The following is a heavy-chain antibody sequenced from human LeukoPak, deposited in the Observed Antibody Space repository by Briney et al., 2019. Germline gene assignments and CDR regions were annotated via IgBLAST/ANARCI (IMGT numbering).Heavy chain of an antibody. CDR2: IYYSGST. J-gene: IGHJ5*02. Sequence: PSETLSLTCTVSGGSISSYYWSWIRQPPGKGLEWIGYIYYSGSTNYNPSLKSRVTISVETSKNQFSLKLRSVTAADTAVYYCARGGYYGSGNDFRFDPWGQGTPVTVSS. CDR1: GGSISSYY. CDR3: ARGGYYGSGNDFRFDP. D-gene: IGHD3-10*01. V-gene: IGHV4-59*01.